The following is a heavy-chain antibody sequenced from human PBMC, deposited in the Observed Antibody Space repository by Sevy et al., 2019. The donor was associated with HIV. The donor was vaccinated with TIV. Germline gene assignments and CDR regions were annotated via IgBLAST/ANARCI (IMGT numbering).Heavy chain of an antibody. J-gene: IGHJ4*02. V-gene: IGHV4-34*01. CDR3: ARAAIGAVAGTSKFDY. CDR2: INHSGST. CDR1: GGSFSGYY. Sequence: SETLSLTCAVYGGSFSGYYWSWIRQPPGKGLEWIGEINHSGSTNYNPSLKSRVTISVDTSKNQFSLKLSSVTAADTAVYYCARAAIGAVAGTSKFDYWGQGTLVTVSS. D-gene: IGHD6-19*01.